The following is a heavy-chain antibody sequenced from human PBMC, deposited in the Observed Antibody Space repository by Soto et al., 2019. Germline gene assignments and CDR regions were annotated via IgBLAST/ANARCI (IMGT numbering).Heavy chain of an antibody. J-gene: IGHJ4*02. CDR1: GGTFRKYG. CDR3: ARSVGVTTLSYLDY. Sequence: VKVSCKASGGTFRKYGISWVGQAPGQGLEWLGGIIPMFGTATSTQNFQGRLTITADESTSTAYMELSSLTSEDTAVYFCARSVGVTTLSYLDYWGQGTQVTVSS. D-gene: IGHD1-26*01. V-gene: IGHV1-69*13. CDR2: IIPMFGTA.